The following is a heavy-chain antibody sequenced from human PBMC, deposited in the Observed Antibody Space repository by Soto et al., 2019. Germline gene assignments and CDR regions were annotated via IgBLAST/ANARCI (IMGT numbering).Heavy chain of an antibody. J-gene: IGHJ4*02. V-gene: IGHV5-10-1*01. CDR1: GYRFTSYW. D-gene: IGHD3-3*01. CDR2: VDSSDSHA. CDR3: ARHFGLITHFDY. Sequence: SGESLKISCKASGYRFTSYWISWVRQTPGKGLEWMGRVDSSDSHANYSPSFQGRVTISVDKSISTAYLQWSSLKASDTAVYYCARHFGLITHFDYWGQGALVTVSS.